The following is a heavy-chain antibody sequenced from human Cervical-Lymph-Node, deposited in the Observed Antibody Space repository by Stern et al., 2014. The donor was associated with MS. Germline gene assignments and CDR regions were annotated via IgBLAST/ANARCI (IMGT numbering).Heavy chain of an antibody. J-gene: IGHJ4*02. CDR2: IDSDGSDT. Sequence: EVQLVESGGGLVQPGGSLRLSCAASGFSFSNYWMHWVRQAPGKGLVLVSRIDSDGSDTGYADSVKGRFTISRDNAKNTLYLQMNSLRAEDTAVYYCATLGWADYWGQGTLVTVSS. D-gene: IGHD5-24*01. CDR1: GFSFSNYW. CDR3: ATLGWADY. V-gene: IGHV3-74*02.